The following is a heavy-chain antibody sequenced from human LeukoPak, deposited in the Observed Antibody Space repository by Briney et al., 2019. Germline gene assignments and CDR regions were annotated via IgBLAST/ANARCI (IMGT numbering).Heavy chain of an antibody. CDR1: GFTFSSYA. J-gene: IGHJ4*02. Sequence: GGSLRLSCAASGFTFSSYAMSWVRQAPGKGLEWVSAISGSGGSTYYADSVKGRFTISRDNSKNTLYLQMNSLRAEDTAVYYCAKEPGYYDSSGYYYDYWGQGTLDTVSS. CDR2: ISGSGGST. D-gene: IGHD3-22*01. CDR3: AKEPGYYDSSGYYYDY. V-gene: IGHV3-23*01.